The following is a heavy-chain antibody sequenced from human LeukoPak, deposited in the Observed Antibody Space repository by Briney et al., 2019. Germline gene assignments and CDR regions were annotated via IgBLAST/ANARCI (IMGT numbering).Heavy chain of an antibody. V-gene: IGHV3-53*05. Sequence: PGGSLRLSCAASGFTVSSNYMSWVRQAPGKGLEWVSVIYSGGSTYYADSVKGRFTISRDNSKNTLYLQMNSLRAEDTAVYYCAKVLGERLQNPYYFDYWGQGPLVTVSS. J-gene: IGHJ4*02. D-gene: IGHD3-16*01. CDR2: IYSGGST. CDR3: AKVLGERLQNPYYFDY. CDR1: GFTVSSNY.